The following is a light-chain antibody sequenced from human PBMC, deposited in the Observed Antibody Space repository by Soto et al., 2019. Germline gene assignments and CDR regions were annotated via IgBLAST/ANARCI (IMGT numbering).Light chain of an antibody. J-gene: IGKJ1*01. V-gene: IGKV3-20*01. CDR2: GAS. Sequence: EIVLTQSPVTLSLSPGERATLSCRASQSISDNYLAWYQQNPGQAPRLLTFGASTRATGIPDRFSGSGSGTDFTLTITRLEPEDFAVYFCLRYTSSQWTFGPGTKVDIK. CDR1: QSISDNY. CDR3: LRYTSSQWT.